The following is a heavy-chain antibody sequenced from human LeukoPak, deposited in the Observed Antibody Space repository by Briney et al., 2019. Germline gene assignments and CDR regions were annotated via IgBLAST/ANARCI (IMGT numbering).Heavy chain of an antibody. D-gene: IGHD3-9*01. V-gene: IGHV4-30-4*01. J-gene: IGHJ4*02. CDR1: GGSISSGDYY. Sequence: PSETLSLTCTVSGGSISSGDYYWSWIRQPPGKGLEWFGYIYYSGSTYYNPSLKSRVTISVDTSKNQFSLKLSSVTAADTAVYYCARESAQGRYFDWLLSPDYWGQGTLVTVSS. CDR3: ARESAQGRYFDWLLSPDY. CDR2: IYYSGST.